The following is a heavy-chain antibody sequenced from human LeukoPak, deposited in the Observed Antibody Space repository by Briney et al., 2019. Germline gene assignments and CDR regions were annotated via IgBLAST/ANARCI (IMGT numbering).Heavy chain of an antibody. CDR1: GYTFTNYD. J-gene: IGHJ4*02. D-gene: IGHD6-13*01. CDR3: ARRVHSSSWSSYFDY. Sequence: ASVKVSCKASGYTFTNYDINWVRQATGQGLEWMGWMNPNSGNTGYAQKFQGRVTMTRNTSLSTAYMELSSLRSEDTAVYYCARRVHSSSWSSYFDYWGQETLVTVSS. V-gene: IGHV1-8*01. CDR2: MNPNSGNT.